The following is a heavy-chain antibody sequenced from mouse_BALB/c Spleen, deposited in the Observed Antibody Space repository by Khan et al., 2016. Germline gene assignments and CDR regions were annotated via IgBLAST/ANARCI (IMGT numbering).Heavy chain of an antibody. CDR2: INSNGGNT. D-gene: IGHD1-1*01. Sequence: EVALVESGGGLVQPGGSLKLSCAASGFTFSNYGMYWVRQTPDKRLELVATINSNGGNTYYPDSVKGRFTISRDNSNTTTYLQMSSLKSEDTAMYYYARLYYYGSPYVDYQGHGTTLTVSS. CDR1: GFTFSNYG. CDR3: ARLYYYGSPYVDY. J-gene: IGHJ2*01. V-gene: IGHV5-6-3*01.